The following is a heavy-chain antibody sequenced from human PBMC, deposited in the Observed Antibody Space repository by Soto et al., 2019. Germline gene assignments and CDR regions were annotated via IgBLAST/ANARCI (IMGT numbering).Heavy chain of an antibody. D-gene: IGHD3-22*01. CDR1: GFTFSSYG. CDR2: ISYDGSNK. Sequence: GGSLRLSCAASGFTFSSYGMHWVRQAPGKGLEWVAVISYDGSNKYYADSVKGRFTISRDNSKNTLYLQMNSLRAEDTAVYYCAKDLLRMGYDSSGYPGPDWGQGTLVTVSS. CDR3: AKDLLRMGYDSSGYPGPD. J-gene: IGHJ4*02. V-gene: IGHV3-30*18.